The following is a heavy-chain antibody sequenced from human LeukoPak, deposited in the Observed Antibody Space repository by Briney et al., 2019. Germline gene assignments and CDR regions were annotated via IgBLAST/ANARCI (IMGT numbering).Heavy chain of an antibody. CDR2: IHHSGST. V-gene: IGHV4-34*01. CDR3: TGHVSAAAGGR. Sequence: PSETLSLTCAVYGGSVRDNYWSWIRQPPGKGLEWIGEIHHSGSTNYNPSLRSRVTMSLDTSKNQFSLKLNSMTAADTAVYYCTGHVSAAAGGRWGQGTLVTVSS. D-gene: IGHD6-13*01. CDR1: GGSVRDNY. J-gene: IGHJ4*02.